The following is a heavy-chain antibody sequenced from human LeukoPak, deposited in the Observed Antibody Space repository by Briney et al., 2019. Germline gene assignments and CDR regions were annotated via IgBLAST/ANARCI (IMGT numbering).Heavy chain of an antibody. V-gene: IGHV1-18*01. D-gene: IGHD6-13*01. CDR1: GYTFTSYG. J-gene: IGHJ4*02. Sequence: ASVKVSCKASGYTFTSYGISWVRQAPGQGLEWMGWISAYNGNTNYAQKLQGRVTMTTATSTSTAYMALRSLRSDDTAVYYCARDGLCAAAANWFDYWGQGTLVTVSS. CDR2: ISAYNGNT. CDR3: ARDGLCAAAANWFDY.